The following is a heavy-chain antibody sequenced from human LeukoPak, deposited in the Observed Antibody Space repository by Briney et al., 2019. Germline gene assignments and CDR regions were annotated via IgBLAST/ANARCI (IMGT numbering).Heavy chain of an antibody. V-gene: IGHV3-23*01. D-gene: IGHD3/OR15-3a*01. Sequence: GGSLRLSCAASGFTFTSYPMNWGRQQPGKGLEWVATIASDGFMAYYADSLKGRFVISRDNSQQTIYLQMNSLRADDTAVYYCAKDLFLFFGDTRGQGTLVTVSS. CDR1: GFTFTSYP. CDR3: AKDLFLFFGDT. CDR2: IASDGFMA. J-gene: IGHJ5*02.